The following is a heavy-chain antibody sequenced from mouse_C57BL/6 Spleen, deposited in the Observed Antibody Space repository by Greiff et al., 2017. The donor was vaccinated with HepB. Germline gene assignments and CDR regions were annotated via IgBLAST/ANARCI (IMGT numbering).Heavy chain of an antibody. CDR3: ARDRGYGFDY. Sequence: DVMLVESEGGLVQPGSSMKLSCTASGFTFSDYYMAWVRQVPEKGLEWVANINYDGSSTYYLDSLKSRFIISRDNAKNILYLQMSSLKSEDTATYYCARDRGYGFDYWGQGTTLTVSS. D-gene: IGHD2-14*01. CDR1: GFTFSDYY. J-gene: IGHJ2*01. CDR2: INYDGSST. V-gene: IGHV5-16*01.